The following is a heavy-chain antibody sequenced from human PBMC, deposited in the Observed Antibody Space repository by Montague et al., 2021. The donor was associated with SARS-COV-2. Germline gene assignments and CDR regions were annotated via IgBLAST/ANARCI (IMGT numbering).Heavy chain of an antibody. Sequence: SLRLSCAASAFTFTSYSLHLLRQAPGQGLEWVAIISYDGSHQYYAASVKGRFTISRDNSKNTVYLQMTSLRPEDTAVYYCARVYGSHWPPNYAMDVWGQGTTVTVSS. CDR3: ARVYGSHWPPNYAMDV. CDR1: AFTFTSYS. D-gene: IGHD6-13*01. J-gene: IGHJ6*02. V-gene: IGHV3-30*04. CDR2: ISYDGSHQ.